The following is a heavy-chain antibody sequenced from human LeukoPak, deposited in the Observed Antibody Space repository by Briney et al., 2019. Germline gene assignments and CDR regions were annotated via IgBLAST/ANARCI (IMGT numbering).Heavy chain of an antibody. CDR2: IIPIFGTA. Sequence: SVKVSCKASGGTFSSYAISWVRQAPGQGLEWMGGIIPIFGTANYAQKFQGRVTITTDESTSTAYMELSSLRSEDMAVYYCARDRTGYSYGDMGYWGQGTLVTVSS. V-gene: IGHV1-69*05. CDR3: ARDRTGYSYGDMGY. CDR1: GGTFSSYA. J-gene: IGHJ4*02. D-gene: IGHD5-18*01.